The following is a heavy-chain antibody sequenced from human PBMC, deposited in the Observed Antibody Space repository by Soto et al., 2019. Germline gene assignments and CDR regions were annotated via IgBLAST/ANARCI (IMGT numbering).Heavy chain of an antibody. V-gene: IGHV3-74*01. Sequence: EVQLVESGGGLVQPGESLRLSCAASGFTFSSYWMHWVRQAPGKGPVWVSRINSDGSSSTYADSVEGRFTISRDNAKRTLYLKMNSLRAEDTAVYYCATGRTHYYYGMDVWGQGTTVTVSS. CDR2: INSDGSSS. CDR3: ATGRTHYYYGMDV. J-gene: IGHJ6*02. CDR1: GFTFSSYW.